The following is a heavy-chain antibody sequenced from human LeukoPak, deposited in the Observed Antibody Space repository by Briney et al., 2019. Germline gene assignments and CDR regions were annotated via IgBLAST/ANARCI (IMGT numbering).Heavy chain of an antibody. J-gene: IGHJ4*02. V-gene: IGHV3-74*01. CDR3: ARASTTVPNLLDH. Sequence: AGGSLRLSCAASGFTFSTYWMHWVRQAPGKGLVWVARIKGDGSSTIYADSVKGRFTISRDNSKNTLYLQTSSLRAEDTAVYYCARASTTVPNLLDHWGRGTLATVSS. CDR1: GFTFSTYW. CDR2: IKGDGSST. D-gene: IGHD4-17*01.